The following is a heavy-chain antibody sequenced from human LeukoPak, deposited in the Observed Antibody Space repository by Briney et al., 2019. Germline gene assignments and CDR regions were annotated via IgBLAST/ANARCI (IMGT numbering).Heavy chain of an antibody. D-gene: IGHD5-12*01. CDR1: GFTFSDYY. CDR2: ITSSGDDI. V-gene: IGHV3-11*01. CDR3: ASDIVATSGDF. Sequence: TPGGSLRLSCAASGFTFSDYYMSWISQAPGKGLEWVAYITSSGDDIYYAESVKGRFTISRDNAKNALFLRMSSLRVEDTATYYCASDIVATSGDFWGQGTLVSVSS. J-gene: IGHJ4*02.